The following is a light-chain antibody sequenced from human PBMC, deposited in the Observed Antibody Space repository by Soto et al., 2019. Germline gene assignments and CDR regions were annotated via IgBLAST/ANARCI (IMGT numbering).Light chain of an antibody. V-gene: IGKV1-39*01. J-gene: IGKJ1*01. CDR3: QQTYSTPKT. Sequence: DIQMTQSPPSLSASVGDRVTITCRASESISSFLNWYQQKPGKAPKLLIFAASILRSGVPSRFSSSGSGTDFSLTISSLQPEDFATYYCQQTYSTPKTFGQGTKGEIK. CDR1: ESISSF. CDR2: AAS.